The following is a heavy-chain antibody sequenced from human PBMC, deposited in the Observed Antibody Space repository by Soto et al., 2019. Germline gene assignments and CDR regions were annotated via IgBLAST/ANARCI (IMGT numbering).Heavy chain of an antibody. D-gene: IGHD3-22*01. CDR3: ARGGYFDSSNYLAY. CDR2: INPGNGNT. Sequence: ASVKVSCKASGYTFTSYGITWVRQAPGRGLEWMRWINPGNGNTKYSQQFQGRVIIDRDTSASTAYMELSSLRSEDTAVYYCARGGYFDSSNYLAYWGLGTLVTVSS. CDR1: GYTFTSYG. J-gene: IGHJ4*02. V-gene: IGHV1-3*01.